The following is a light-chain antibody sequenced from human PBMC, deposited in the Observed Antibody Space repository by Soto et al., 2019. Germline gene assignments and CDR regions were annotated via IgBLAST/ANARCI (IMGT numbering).Light chain of an antibody. Sequence: QSVLTQPASVSGSPGQSITISCTGTSSDVGRYNYVSWYRQYPGEAPKLMIYDVSNRPSGVSNRFSGSKSGNTASLTISGLQAEDEGDYYCSSYTSISTVVFGGGTKLTVL. J-gene: IGLJ2*01. CDR3: SSYTSISTVV. V-gene: IGLV2-14*01. CDR2: DVS. CDR1: SSDVGRYNY.